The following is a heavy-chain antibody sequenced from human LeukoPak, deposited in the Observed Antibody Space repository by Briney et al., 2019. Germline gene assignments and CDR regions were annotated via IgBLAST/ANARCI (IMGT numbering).Heavy chain of an antibody. J-gene: IGHJ4*02. CDR3: AKGEGPTVGIT. CDR2: SGGGGGRT. V-gene: IGHV3-23*01. D-gene: IGHD1-7*01. Sequence: PGGSLRLSCAASGFIFNNYVMSWVRQGPEKGLEWVSASGGGGGRTYYADSVKGRFTISRDNSKNTLFLQMGSLRAEDTAVYYCAKGEGPTVGITWGQGTLVTVTS. CDR1: GFIFNNYV.